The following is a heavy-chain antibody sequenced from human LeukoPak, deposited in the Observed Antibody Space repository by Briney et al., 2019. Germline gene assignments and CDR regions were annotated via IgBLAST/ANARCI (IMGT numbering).Heavy chain of an antibody. D-gene: IGHD6-19*01. CDR3: ARGLSSGQFDY. Sequence: SETLSLTCTVSGGSISSSSYYWVWVRQPPGKGLEWIGYIYYSGSTNYNPSLKSRVTMSVDTSKNQFSLKLSSVTAADTAVYYCARGLSSGQFDYWGQGTLVTVSS. J-gene: IGHJ4*02. CDR1: GGSISSSSYY. V-gene: IGHV4-61*05. CDR2: IYYSGST.